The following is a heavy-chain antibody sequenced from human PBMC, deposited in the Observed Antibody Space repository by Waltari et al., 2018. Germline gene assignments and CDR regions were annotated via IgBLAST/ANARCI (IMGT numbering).Heavy chain of an antibody. V-gene: IGHV4-39*01. Sequence: QLRLQESGPGLVKTSETLSLTCTVSGDSISSSNYYWGWSRQPPGTGLEWIGSISYSGSTYYNPSLKSRVTISVDTSKNQFSLKLSSVTAADTAVYNCARHSGSSSSVFFYYYMDVWGKGTTVTVSS. CDR3: ARHSGSSSSVFFYYYMDV. CDR1: GDSISSSNYY. D-gene: IGHD6-6*01. J-gene: IGHJ6*03. CDR2: ISYSGST.